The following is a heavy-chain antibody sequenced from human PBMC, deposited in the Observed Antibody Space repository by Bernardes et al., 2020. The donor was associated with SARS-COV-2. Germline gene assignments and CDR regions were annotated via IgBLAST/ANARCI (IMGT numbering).Heavy chain of an antibody. Sequence: ASVKVSCKVSGYTLTELSMQWVRQAPGKGLEWMGGFDPEESETIYSQKFQGRVTMTEDTSTDTAYMELSSLRSEDTAVYYCATGDGYYGSGSYYQFDYWGQGTLVTVSS. V-gene: IGHV1-24*01. D-gene: IGHD3-10*01. CDR3: ATGDGYYGSGSYYQFDY. CDR2: FDPEESET. J-gene: IGHJ4*02. CDR1: GYTLTELS.